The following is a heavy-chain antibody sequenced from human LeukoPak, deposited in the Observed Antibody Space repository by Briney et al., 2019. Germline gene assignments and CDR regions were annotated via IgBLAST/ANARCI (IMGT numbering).Heavy chain of an antibody. Sequence: NPSETLSLTCTVPGGSISSSSYYWGWIRQPPGKGLEWIGSIYYSGSTYYNPSLKSRVTISVDTSKNQFSLKLSSVTAADTAVYYCARQGSNVIVVVRSWFDPWGQGTLVTVSS. J-gene: IGHJ5*02. D-gene: IGHD3-22*01. V-gene: IGHV4-39*01. CDR3: ARQGSNVIVVVRSWFDP. CDR2: IYYSGST. CDR1: GGSISSSSYY.